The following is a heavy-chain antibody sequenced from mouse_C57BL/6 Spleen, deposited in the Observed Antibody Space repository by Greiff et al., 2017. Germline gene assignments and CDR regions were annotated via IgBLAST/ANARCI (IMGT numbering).Heavy chain of an antibody. V-gene: IGHV5-9*01. Sequence: EVKLMESGGGLVKPGGSLKLSCAASGFTFSSYTMSWVRQTPEKRLEWVATISGGGGNTYYPDSVKGRFTISRDNAKNTLYLQMSSLRSEDTALYYCARHPTGSHVDYWGQGTSVTVSS. D-gene: IGHD4-1*02. CDR1: GFTFSSYT. CDR3: ARHPTGSHVDY. CDR2: ISGGGGNT. J-gene: IGHJ4*01.